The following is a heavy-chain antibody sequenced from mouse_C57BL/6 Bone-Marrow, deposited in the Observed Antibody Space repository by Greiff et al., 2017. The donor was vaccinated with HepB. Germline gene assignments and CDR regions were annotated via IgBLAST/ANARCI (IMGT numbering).Heavy chain of an antibody. V-gene: IGHV1-64*01. CDR2: IHPNSGST. Sequence: LQESGAELVKPGASVKLSCKASGYTFTSYWMHWVKQRPGQGLEWIGMIHPNSGSTNYNEKFKSKATLTVDKSSSTAYMQLSSLTSEDSAVYYCARDEAYDGYLYYYAMDYWGQGTSVTVSS. D-gene: IGHD2-3*01. J-gene: IGHJ4*01. CDR1: GYTFTSYW. CDR3: ARDEAYDGYLYYYAMDY.